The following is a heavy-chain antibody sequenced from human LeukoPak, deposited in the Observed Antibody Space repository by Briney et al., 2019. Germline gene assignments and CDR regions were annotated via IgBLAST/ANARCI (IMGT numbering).Heavy chain of an antibody. CDR1: GFTFSSYW. CDR2: IKQDGSEK. Sequence: GGSLRLSCAASGFTFSSYWMSGVRQAPGKGLEWVANIKQDGSEKYYVDSVKGRFTISRDNAKNSLYLQMNSLRAEDTAVYYCARDQLLNLRFLEWPPYDYWGQGTLVTVSS. CDR3: ARDQLLNLRFLEWPPYDY. J-gene: IGHJ4*02. V-gene: IGHV3-7*01. D-gene: IGHD3-3*01.